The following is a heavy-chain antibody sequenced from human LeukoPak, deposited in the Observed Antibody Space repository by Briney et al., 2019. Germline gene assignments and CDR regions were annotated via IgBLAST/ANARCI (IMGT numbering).Heavy chain of an antibody. V-gene: IGHV3-21*01. CDR3: ARDAAYFDSSGYYPDPLDY. CDR1: GFSFSAYN. D-gene: IGHD3-22*01. J-gene: IGHJ4*02. Sequence: GGPLRLSCAASGFSFSAYNINWVRQAPGKGLEWVSCISPSGDHRYYADSVRGRFTISRDNAKNSVYLQMNSLRAEDTAVYYCARDAAYFDSSGYYPDPLDYWGQGTLVSVSS. CDR2: ISPSGDHR.